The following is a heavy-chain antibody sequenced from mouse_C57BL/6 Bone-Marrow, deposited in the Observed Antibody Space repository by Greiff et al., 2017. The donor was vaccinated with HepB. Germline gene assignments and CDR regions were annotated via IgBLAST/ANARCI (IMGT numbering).Heavy chain of an antibody. CDR2: ISNGGGST. D-gene: IGHD2-12*01. V-gene: IGHV5-12*01. CDR3: ARHYYTGFAY. Sequence: EVMLVESGGGLVQPGGSLKLSCAASGFTFSDYYMYWVRQTPEKRLEWVAYISNGGGSTYYPDTVKGRFTISRDNAKNTLYLQMSRLKSEDTAMYYCARHYYTGFAYWGQGTLVTVSA. CDR1: GFTFSDYY. J-gene: IGHJ3*01.